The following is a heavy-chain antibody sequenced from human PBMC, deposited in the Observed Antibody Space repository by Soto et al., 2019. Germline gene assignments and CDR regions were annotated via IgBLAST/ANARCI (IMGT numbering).Heavy chain of an antibody. D-gene: IGHD3-10*01. Sequence: ITLKESGPTLVKPTQTLTLTCTFSGFSLSSSGESVGWIRQPPGKALEWLALLYWNGIERYSPSLKSRLTVFKDASKSQVALTMTNMDPVDTATYFCAHGDPLDFHYWGQATLVTVSP. J-gene: IGHJ4*02. CDR2: LYWNGIE. CDR1: GFSLSSSGES. V-gene: IGHV2-5*01. CDR3: AHGDPLDFHY.